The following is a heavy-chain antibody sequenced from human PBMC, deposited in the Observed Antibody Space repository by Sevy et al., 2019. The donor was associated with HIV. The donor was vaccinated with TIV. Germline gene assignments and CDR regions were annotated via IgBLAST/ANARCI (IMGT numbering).Heavy chain of an antibody. J-gene: IGHJ3*02. V-gene: IGHV1-2*02. CDR3: TTSLVDCSRTTCYGIFDI. CDR1: GYIFTDYY. Sequence: ASVKVSCKASGYIFTDYYIHWLRQAPGQGLEWMGWINPDTAVTDYAQNFQGRVTMTRDTSINTAYMELSRLRSDDTAVFYCTTSLVDCSRTTCYGIFDIWGQRTMVTVSS. CDR2: INPDTAVT. D-gene: IGHD2-2*01.